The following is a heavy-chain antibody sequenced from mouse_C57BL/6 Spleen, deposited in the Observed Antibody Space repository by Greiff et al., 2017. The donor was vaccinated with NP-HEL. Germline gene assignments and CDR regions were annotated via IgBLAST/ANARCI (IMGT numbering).Heavy chain of an antibody. CDR3: TRGEEYYYGSSQIFDY. V-gene: IGHV5-9-1*02. Sequence: EVKVVESGEGLVKPGGSLKLSCAASGFTFSSYAMSWVRQTPEKRLEWVAYISSGGDYIYYADTVKGRFTISRDNARNTLYLQMSSLKSEDTAMYYCTRGEEYYYGSSQIFDYWGQGTTLTVSS. CDR2: ISSGGDYI. J-gene: IGHJ2*01. CDR1: GFTFSSYA. D-gene: IGHD1-1*01.